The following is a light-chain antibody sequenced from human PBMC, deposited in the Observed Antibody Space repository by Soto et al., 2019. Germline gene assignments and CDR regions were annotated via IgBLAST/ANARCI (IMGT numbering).Light chain of an antibody. CDR3: QQANSFPLT. CDR1: QDISSW. J-gene: IGKJ4*01. V-gene: IGKV1-12*01. Sequence: DFQMTQSPSSVSASVGDRVTITCRASQDISSWLAWYQQKPGKAPKLLIYAASSLHSGVPPRFSGSESGTDFTLTISSLQPEDSASYYCQQANSFPLTFGGGTKVEIK. CDR2: AAS.